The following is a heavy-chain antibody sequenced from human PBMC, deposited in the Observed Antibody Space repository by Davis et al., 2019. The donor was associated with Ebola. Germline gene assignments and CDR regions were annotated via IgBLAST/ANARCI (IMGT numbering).Heavy chain of an antibody. J-gene: IGHJ6*02. D-gene: IGHD5-18*01. CDR2: IGGSGDTA. V-gene: IGHV3-23*01. Sequence: PGGSLRLSCVASGFTFSSYVMGWVRQAPGKGLEWVSRIGGSGDTADYGDSVRGRFTISRDNANNSLYLQMNSLRDEDTAVYFCARVLITGTAMIRYYYGMDVWGQGTTVTVSS. CDR1: GFTFSSYV. CDR3: ARVLITGTAMIRYYYGMDV.